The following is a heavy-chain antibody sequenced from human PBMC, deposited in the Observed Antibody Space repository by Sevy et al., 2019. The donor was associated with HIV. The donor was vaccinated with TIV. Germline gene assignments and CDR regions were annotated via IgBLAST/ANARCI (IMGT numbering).Heavy chain of an antibody. Sequence: ASVNVSCKASDYTFSTQGFNWVRQAPGQGLEWMGWISAYNDNTKYSQKFQGRVTMTTDTSTSTDYMELRSLTSDDTAVYYCARDWAPGYYYDAIGVKRDYYFDYWGQGTLVTVSS. D-gene: IGHD3-22*01. CDR3: ARDWAPGYYYDAIGVKRDYYFDY. CDR1: DYTFSTQG. J-gene: IGHJ4*02. V-gene: IGHV1-18*01. CDR2: ISAYNDNT.